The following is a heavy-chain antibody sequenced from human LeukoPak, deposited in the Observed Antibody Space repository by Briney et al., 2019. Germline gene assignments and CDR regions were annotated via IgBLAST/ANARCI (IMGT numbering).Heavy chain of an antibody. J-gene: IGHJ2*01. CDR3: ARDHTVTTPTDWYFDP. Sequence: GGSLRLSCAASGFTFSSYWMHWVRQVPGKGLVWVSRIKSDGRSTSYADSVKGRVTISRDNAKNTLYLQMNSLRAEDTAVYYCARDHTVTTPTDWYFDPWGRGTLVTVSS. V-gene: IGHV3-74*01. CDR2: IKSDGRST. CDR1: GFTFSSYW. D-gene: IGHD4-17*01.